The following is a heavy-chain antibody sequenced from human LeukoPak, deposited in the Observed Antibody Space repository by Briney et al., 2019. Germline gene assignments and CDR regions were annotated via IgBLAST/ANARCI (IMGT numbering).Heavy chain of an antibody. Sequence: SETLSLTCTVSGGSMSSSYWSWIRQPAGKGLEWIGRMYTSGNTNYNPSLKSRVSMSVDTSKNQFSLKLSSVTAADTAVYYCARDSGYSYGSNWFDPWGQGTLVTVSS. CDR2: MYTSGNT. V-gene: IGHV4-4*07. CDR3: ARDSGYSYGSNWFDP. D-gene: IGHD5-18*01. J-gene: IGHJ5*02. CDR1: GGSMSSSY.